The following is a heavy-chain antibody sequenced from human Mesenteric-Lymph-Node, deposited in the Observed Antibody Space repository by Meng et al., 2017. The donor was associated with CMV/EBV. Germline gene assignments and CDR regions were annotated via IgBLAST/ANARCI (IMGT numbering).Heavy chain of an antibody. CDR2: IYDSGNT. D-gene: IGHD6-13*01. V-gene: IGHV4-30-4*08. Sequence: SETLSLTCSVSGASISSGYYYWSWIRQPPGQGLEWIGYIYDSGNTYYIPSLRHRVTISVDTSKNHFSLNLTSVTATDTAVYYCARVTAAAGRGFDYWGQGTPVTVSS. J-gene: IGHJ4*02. CDR1: GASISSGYYY. CDR3: ARVTAAAGRGFDY.